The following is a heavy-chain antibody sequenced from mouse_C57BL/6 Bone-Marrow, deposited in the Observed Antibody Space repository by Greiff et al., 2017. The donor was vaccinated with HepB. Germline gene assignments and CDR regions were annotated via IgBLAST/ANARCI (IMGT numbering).Heavy chain of an antibody. CDR1: GFTFSDYG. D-gene: IGHD1-1*01. CDR3: ARPIYYYGSSYAMDY. CDR2: ISSGSSTI. J-gene: IGHJ4*01. V-gene: IGHV5-17*01. Sequence: VQVVESGGGLVKPGGSLKLSCAASGFTFSDYGMHWVRQAPEKGLEWVAYISSGSSTIYYADTVKGRFTISRDNAKNTLFLQMTSLRSEDTAMYYCARPIYYYGSSYAMDYWGQGTSVTVSS.